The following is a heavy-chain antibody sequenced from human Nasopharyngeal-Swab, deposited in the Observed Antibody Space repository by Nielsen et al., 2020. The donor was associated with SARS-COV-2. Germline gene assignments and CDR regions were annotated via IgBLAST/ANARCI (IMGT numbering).Heavy chain of an antibody. V-gene: IGHV1-18*03. CDR1: GYTFSNYG. CDR3: ARDRIEITIFGVVYYGMDV. D-gene: IGHD3-3*01. Sequence: ASVKVSCKASGYTFSNYGITWVRQAPGQGLEWMGWISAHNGNTKYAPRLQGRVTMTTDTSTNTAYMELRSLRSDDMAVYYCARDRIEITIFGVVYYGMDVWGQGTTVTVSS. J-gene: IGHJ6*02. CDR2: ISAHNGNT.